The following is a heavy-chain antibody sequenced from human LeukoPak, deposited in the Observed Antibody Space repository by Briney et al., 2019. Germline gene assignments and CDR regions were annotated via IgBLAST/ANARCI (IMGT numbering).Heavy chain of an antibody. D-gene: IGHD5-24*01. J-gene: IGHJ3*02. V-gene: IGHV4-59*08. CDR2: IVYSGST. CDR3: ARHREMDSYEAFDM. CDR1: GGSISSSY. Sequence: PSETLSLTCTVSGGSISSSYWSWIRQPPGQGLEWIGFIVYSGSTNYNPSLKSRVTISIDTSNNQLSLKLSSVTAADTAVYYCARHREMDSYEAFDMWGQGTMVTVSS.